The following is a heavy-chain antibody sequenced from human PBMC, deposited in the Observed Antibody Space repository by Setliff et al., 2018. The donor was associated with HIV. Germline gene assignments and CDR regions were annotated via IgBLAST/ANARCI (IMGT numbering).Heavy chain of an antibody. CDR2: INPNSGDT. D-gene: IGHD5-18*01. J-gene: IGHJ3*02. Sequence: ASVKVSCKASGYTFFDYYIHWVRQAPGKGLEWMGWINPNSGDTKYPQEFLGRVTMTRDLSINAAYMDLTRLKSDDTAVYYCVRVMDTAASDIWGQGTMVTVSS. CDR3: VRVMDTAASDI. CDR1: GYTFFDYY. V-gene: IGHV1-2*02.